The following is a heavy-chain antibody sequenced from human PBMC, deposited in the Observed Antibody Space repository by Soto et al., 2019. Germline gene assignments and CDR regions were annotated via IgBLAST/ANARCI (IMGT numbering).Heavy chain of an antibody. V-gene: IGHV4-4*02. Sequence: PSETLSLTCAVSGGSISSSNWWSWVRQPPGKGLEWIGEIYHSGSTNYNPSLKSRVTISVDKSKSQFSLKLSSVTAADTAVYYCARSSYDSSRSGGDYWGQGTLVTVS. J-gene: IGHJ4*02. CDR1: GGSISSSNW. CDR2: IYHSGST. CDR3: ARSSYDSSRSGGDY. D-gene: IGHD3-22*01.